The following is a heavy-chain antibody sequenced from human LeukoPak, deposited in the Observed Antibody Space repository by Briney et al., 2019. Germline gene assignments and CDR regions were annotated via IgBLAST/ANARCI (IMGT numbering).Heavy chain of an antibody. CDR1: GGSTSSGGYY. CDR3: ARGGPGYCSGGSCVNWFDP. D-gene: IGHD2-15*01. J-gene: IGHJ5*02. V-gene: IGHV4-31*03. CDR2: IYYSGST. Sequence: SQTLSLTCTVSGGSTSSGGYYWSWIRQHPGKGLEWIGYIYYSGSTYYNPSLKSRVTISVDTSKNQFSLKLSSVTAADTAVYYCARGGPGYCSGGSCVNWFDPWGQGTLVTVSS.